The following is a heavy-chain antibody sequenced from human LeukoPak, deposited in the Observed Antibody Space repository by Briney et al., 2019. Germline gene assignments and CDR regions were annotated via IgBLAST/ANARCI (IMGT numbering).Heavy chain of an antibody. CDR1: GFTFSSYA. J-gene: IGHJ6*03. CDR2: ISGSGGGT. V-gene: IGHV3-23*01. CDR3: AKGIGIHDYAHYYYMDV. Sequence: GGSLRLSCAASGFTFSSYAMSWVRQAPGKGLEWVSAISGSGGGTYYADSVKGRFTISRDNSKNTLYLQMNSLRAEDTAVYYCAKGIGIHDYAHYYYMDVWGKGTTVTVSS. D-gene: IGHD4-17*01.